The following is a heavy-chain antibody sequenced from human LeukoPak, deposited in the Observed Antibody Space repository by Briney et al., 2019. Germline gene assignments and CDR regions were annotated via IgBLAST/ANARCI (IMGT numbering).Heavy chain of an antibody. Sequence: RAGGSLRLSCAASGFSFSSYEMNWVRQAPGKGLEWVSNISPSGSTKYYADSVKGRFTVSRGNAKNSLYLQMNSLRAGDTGVYYCTKLAVASADSWGQGTLVTVSS. V-gene: IGHV3-48*03. J-gene: IGHJ4*02. CDR3: TKLAVASADS. D-gene: IGHD6-19*01. CDR2: ISPSGSTK. CDR1: GFSFSSYE.